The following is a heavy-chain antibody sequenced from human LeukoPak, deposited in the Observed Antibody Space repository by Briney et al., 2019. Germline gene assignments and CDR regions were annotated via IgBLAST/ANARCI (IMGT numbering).Heavy chain of an antibody. J-gene: IGHJ2*01. CDR2: IGTAGDT. CDR1: GFTFNNYD. V-gene: IGHV3-13*04. CDR3: ARGLGYYDYVWGSYRSATSQNNFDL. D-gene: IGHD3-16*02. Sequence: GGSLRLSCAASGFTFNNYDMHWVRQATGKGLEWVSAIGTAGDTYYPGSVKGRFTISRENAKNSLYLQMNSLRAGDTAVYYCARGLGYYDYVWGSYRSATSQNNFDLWGRGTLVTVSS.